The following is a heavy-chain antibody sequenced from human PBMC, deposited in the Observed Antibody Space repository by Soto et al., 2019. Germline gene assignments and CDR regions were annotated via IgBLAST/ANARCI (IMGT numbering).Heavy chain of an antibody. Sequence: GESLKISCAASGFTFSSYWMHWVRQAPGKGLVWVSRINSDGSSTSYADSVKGRFTISRDNAKNTLYLQMNSLRAEDTAVYYCAGSAGARILAAAGNDAFDIWGQGTMVTVAS. CDR3: AGSAGARILAAAGNDAFDI. CDR1: GFTFSSYW. D-gene: IGHD6-13*01. J-gene: IGHJ3*02. CDR2: INSDGSST. V-gene: IGHV3-74*01.